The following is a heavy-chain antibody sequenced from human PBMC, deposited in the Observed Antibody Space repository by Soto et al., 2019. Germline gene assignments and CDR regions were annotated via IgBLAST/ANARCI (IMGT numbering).Heavy chain of an antibody. Sequence: PGGSLRLSCAASGFTFSSYAMHWVRQAPGKGLEWVAVISYDGSNKYYADSVKGRFTISRDNSKNTLYLQMNSLRAEDTAVYYCARDTTRYFGWLSNNWFDPWGQGTLVTVSS. V-gene: IGHV3-30-3*01. CDR3: ARDTTRYFGWLSNNWFDP. J-gene: IGHJ5*02. D-gene: IGHD3-9*01. CDR2: ISYDGSNK. CDR1: GFTFSSYA.